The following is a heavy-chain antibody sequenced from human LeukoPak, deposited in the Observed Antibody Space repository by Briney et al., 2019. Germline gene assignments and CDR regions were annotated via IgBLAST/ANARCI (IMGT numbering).Heavy chain of an antibody. J-gene: IGHJ2*01. V-gene: IGHV5-51*01. Sequence: GESLRISCKGSGYSFTSYWIGWVRQMPGEGLEWRGIIYPGYSDTTYSPSFQGQVTISADKSISTAYLEWNSMKASDTAMYYCARLRDYDRYFDRWGRGTLVTVSS. CDR2: IYPGYSDT. CDR1: GYSFTSYW. D-gene: IGHD3-22*01. CDR3: ARLRDYDRYFDR.